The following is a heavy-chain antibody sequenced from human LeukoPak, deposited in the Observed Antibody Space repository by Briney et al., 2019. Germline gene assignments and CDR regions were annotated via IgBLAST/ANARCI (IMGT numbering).Heavy chain of an antibody. CDR2: INTDGSTT. D-gene: IGHD3-10*01. V-gene: IGHV3-74*01. Sequence: GGSPRLSCAASGFTFSTYWIHWVRQAPGKGLVWVSRINTDGSTTNYADSVKGRFTISRDNAKNTLYLQMNDLRAEDTAVYYCARAGSFRFDYWGQGTLVTVSS. J-gene: IGHJ4*02. CDR1: GFTFSTYW. CDR3: ARAGSFRFDY.